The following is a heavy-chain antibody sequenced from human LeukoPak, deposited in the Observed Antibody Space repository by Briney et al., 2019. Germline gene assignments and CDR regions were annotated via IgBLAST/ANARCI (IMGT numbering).Heavy chain of an antibody. Sequence: SETLSLTCTVSGGSISSYYWTWIRQPPGKGLEWIGEINHSGSANYNPSLKSRVTISVDASKSQFSLRLSSVTAADTAVYYCARLTYSNNWYFRRGLDNWFDPWGQGTLVTVSS. CDR3: ARLTYSNNWYFRRGLDNWFDP. CDR1: GGSISSYY. D-gene: IGHD6-13*01. V-gene: IGHV4-34*01. CDR2: INHSGSA. J-gene: IGHJ5*02.